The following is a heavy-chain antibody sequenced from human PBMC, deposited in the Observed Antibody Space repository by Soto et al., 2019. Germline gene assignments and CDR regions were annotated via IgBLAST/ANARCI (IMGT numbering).Heavy chain of an antibody. V-gene: IGHV1-69*01. J-gene: IGHJ5*02. CDR2: IIPIFGTA. CDR1: GGTFSSYA. D-gene: IGHD3-3*01. CDR3: ARASPFLEWWGWFDP. Sequence: QVQLVQSGAEVKKPGSSVKISCKASGGTFSSYAISWVRQAPGQGLEWMGGIIPIFGTANYAQKFQGRVTITSNESTSTAYMGLSSLRSEDTAVYYCARASPFLEWWGWFDPWGQGTLVTVSS.